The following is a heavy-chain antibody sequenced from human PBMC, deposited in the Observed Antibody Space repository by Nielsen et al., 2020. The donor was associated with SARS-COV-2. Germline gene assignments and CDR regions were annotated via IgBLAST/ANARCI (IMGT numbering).Heavy chain of an antibody. Sequence: GESLKISCAASGFTFSSYSMNWVRQAPGKGLDWVSYISTSSRTIYYADSVKGRFTISRDNSKNTLYLQMNSLRAEDTAVYYCARDQGAAFDIWGQGTMVTVSS. CDR3: ARDQGAAFDI. CDR1: GFTFSSYS. J-gene: IGHJ3*02. CDR2: ISTSSRTI. V-gene: IGHV3-48*01.